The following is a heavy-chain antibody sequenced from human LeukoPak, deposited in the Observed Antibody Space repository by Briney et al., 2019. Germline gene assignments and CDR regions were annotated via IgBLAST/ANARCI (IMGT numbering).Heavy chain of an antibody. Sequence: GGSLRLSCAASGFTFSNYWMHWVRQAPGKGLVWVSRINGDGRITKYADSVKGRFAISRDNAKNTLYLQMNSLRAENTAVYYCARVLSGSHIFYYAMDVWGQGTTVTV. CDR2: INGDGRIT. J-gene: IGHJ6*02. CDR3: ARVLSGSHIFYYAMDV. D-gene: IGHD3-10*01. V-gene: IGHV3-74*01. CDR1: GFTFSNYW.